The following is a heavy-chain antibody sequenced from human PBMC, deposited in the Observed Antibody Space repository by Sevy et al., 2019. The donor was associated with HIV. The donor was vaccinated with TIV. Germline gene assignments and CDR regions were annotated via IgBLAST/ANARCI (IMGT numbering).Heavy chain of an antibody. J-gene: IGHJ6*02. Sequence: GGSLRLSCAVSGFTFSSYTMHWVRQAPGKGLEWVSSISGSAIYTYYADAMKGRFTISRDNAKNSLYLQMNSLRAEDTAVDYCARGHFDYGSRSRRAMDVWGQGTTVTVSS. D-gene: IGHD3-10*01. CDR1: GFTFSSYT. CDR2: ISGSAIYT. V-gene: IGHV3-21*01. CDR3: ARGHFDYGSRSRRAMDV.